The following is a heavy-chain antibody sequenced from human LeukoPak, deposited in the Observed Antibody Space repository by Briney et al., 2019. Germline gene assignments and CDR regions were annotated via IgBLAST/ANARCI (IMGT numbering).Heavy chain of an antibody. CDR3: ARAHSIASYYYGVDV. J-gene: IGHJ6*02. CDR2: INHSGST. CDR1: GGSFSGYY. D-gene: IGHD2/OR15-2a*01. Sequence: SETLSLTCAVYGGSFSGYYWTWIRQPPGKGLEWIGEINHSGSTNYNPSLKSRVTISVDTSENQFSLKLSSVTAADTAVYYCARAHSIASYYYGVDVWGQGTTVTVSS. V-gene: IGHV4-34*01.